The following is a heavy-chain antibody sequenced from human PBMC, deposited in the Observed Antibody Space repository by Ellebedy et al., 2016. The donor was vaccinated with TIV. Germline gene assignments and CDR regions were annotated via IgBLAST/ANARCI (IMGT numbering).Heavy chain of an antibody. Sequence: GESLKISCAVSGFTFSTYAMHWVRQAPGKGLESVSAISYDGGRTYYANSVKGRFIISRDNSKNTLYLQMGSLRADDMAVYYCARPRLAVGATPLDYWGQGTQVTVSS. D-gene: IGHD1-26*01. J-gene: IGHJ4*02. CDR1: GFTFSTYA. CDR3: ARPRLAVGATPLDY. V-gene: IGHV3-64*01. CDR2: ISYDGGRT.